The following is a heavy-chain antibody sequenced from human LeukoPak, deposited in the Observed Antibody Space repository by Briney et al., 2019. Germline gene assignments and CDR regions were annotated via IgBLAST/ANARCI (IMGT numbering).Heavy chain of an antibody. D-gene: IGHD2-8*01. V-gene: IGHV3-66*01. CDR1: GFTVSTNY. CDR2: IYRGGDA. Sequence: GGSLRLSCVASGFTVSTNYMSWVRQAPGKGPEWISIIYRGGDAYYADSVKGRFTISRDNSKNTLYLQMNAVRAEDTAVYYCARDKRYCTSGRCWGVQFGPWGQGTLVTVSS. J-gene: IGHJ5*02. CDR3: ARDKRYCTSGRCWGVQFGP.